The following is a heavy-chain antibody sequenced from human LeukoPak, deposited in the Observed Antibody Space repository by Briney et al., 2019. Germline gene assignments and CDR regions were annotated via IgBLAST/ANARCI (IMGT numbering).Heavy chain of an antibody. CDR1: GGSVSGYY. CDR2: IYYSGST. V-gene: IGHV4-59*02. D-gene: IGHD1-26*01. Sequence: PSETLSLTCTVSGGSVSGYYWNWVRQSPGKGLEWIGYIYYSGSTNYNPSLKSRVTISVDTSKNQFSLKLSSVTAADTAVYYCARAAYSGSYHSDYWGQGTLVTVSS. CDR3: ARAAYSGSYHSDY. J-gene: IGHJ4*02.